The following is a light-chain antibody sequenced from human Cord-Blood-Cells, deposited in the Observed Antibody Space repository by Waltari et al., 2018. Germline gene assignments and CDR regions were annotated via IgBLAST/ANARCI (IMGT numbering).Light chain of an antibody. CDR3: SSYTSSSTWV. J-gene: IGLJ3*02. CDR1: SSDVGGYNY. CDR2: DVS. Sequence: QSALTQPASVSGSPGQSITIHCTGTSSDVGGYNYVSRYQQHPGKTPKLMIYDVSSRPSGVSNRFSGSKSGNTASLTISGLQAEDEADYYCSSYTSSSTWVFGGGTKLTVL. V-gene: IGLV2-14*03.